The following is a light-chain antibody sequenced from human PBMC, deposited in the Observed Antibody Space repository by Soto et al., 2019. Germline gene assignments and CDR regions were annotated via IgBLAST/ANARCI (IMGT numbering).Light chain of an antibody. CDR3: SSYVGDSAYA. J-gene: IGLJ1*01. V-gene: IGLV2-23*01. CDR1: TYGFETYNQ. Sequence: QSVLTQPASMSGSPGQSITISCSGTTYGFETYNQVSWYQQHPGKAPKILIYEGSKRPSRVSNRFSGSKSGNTASLTISGLQAEDEADYFCSSYVGDSAYAFGTGTKVTVL. CDR2: EGS.